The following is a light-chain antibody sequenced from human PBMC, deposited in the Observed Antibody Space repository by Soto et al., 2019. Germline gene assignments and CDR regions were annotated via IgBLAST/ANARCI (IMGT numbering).Light chain of an antibody. CDR2: KAS. V-gene: IGKV1-5*03. CDR1: QSIGSW. J-gene: IGKJ1*01. CDR3: QQYHSCPRP. Sequence: DIHMTQSPSTLSASVGDRVTITCRASQSIGSWLAWYQQKPGKAPKLLIYKASSLESGVPSRFSGSGSGTDFTITISSLQPDDFATYYCQQYHSCPRPVGQGTNVEIK.